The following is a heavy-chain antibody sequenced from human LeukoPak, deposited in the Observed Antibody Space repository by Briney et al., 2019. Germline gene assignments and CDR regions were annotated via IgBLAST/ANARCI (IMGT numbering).Heavy chain of an antibody. CDR2: IYHSGST. CDR1: GYSISSGYY. CDR3: ARGLVVVAATRWFDP. Sequence: SETLSLTCAVSGYSISSGYYWGWIRQPPGKGLEWIGSIYHSGSTYYNPSLKSQVTISVDTSKNQFSLKLSSVTAADTAVYYCARGLVVVAATRWFDPWGQGTLVTVSS. V-gene: IGHV4-38-2*01. D-gene: IGHD2-15*01. J-gene: IGHJ5*02.